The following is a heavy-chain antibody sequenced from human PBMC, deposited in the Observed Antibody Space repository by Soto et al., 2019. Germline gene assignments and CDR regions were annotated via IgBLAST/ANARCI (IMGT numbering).Heavy chain of an antibody. CDR1: GFTFSIYA. V-gene: IGHV3-30*04. D-gene: IGHD6-13*01. J-gene: IGHJ3*01. CDR2: VSYDGRNI. CDR3: ARDGIGSSRYLRSDAFDL. Sequence: GGSLRLSCAASGFTFSIYAMHWVCQAPGKGLEWVAIVSYDGRNIDYADSVKGRFTISRDNSKNMLYVQMNSLRVEDTASYHCARDGIGSSRYLRSDAFDLWGQGTMVTVSS.